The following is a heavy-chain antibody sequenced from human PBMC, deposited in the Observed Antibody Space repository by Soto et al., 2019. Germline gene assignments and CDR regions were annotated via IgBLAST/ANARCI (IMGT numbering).Heavy chain of an antibody. CDR2: IAPIINIP. Sequence: QVQLVQSGAEVKKPGSSVKVSCKASGGTCSTYTISWVRQAPGQGLEWMGRIAPIINIPDYSQKLQGRVKIAADQSASTAYKELSSLRSADTAVYYCARAMCFGGSCYLEVWGQGTLVTVST. CDR3: ARAMCFGGSCYLEV. CDR1: GGTCSTYT. V-gene: IGHV1-69*02. D-gene: IGHD2-15*01. J-gene: IGHJ4*02.